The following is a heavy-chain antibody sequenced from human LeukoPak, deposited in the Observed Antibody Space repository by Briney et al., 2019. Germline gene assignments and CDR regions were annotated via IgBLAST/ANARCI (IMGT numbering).Heavy chain of an antibody. V-gene: IGHV4-4*09. J-gene: IGHJ6*03. CDR1: GGSISSCY. D-gene: IGHD1-26*01. CDR3: ASGGSPASYYYYMDV. CDR2: TYTSEST. Sequence: SETLSFTCTGSGGSISSCYWSWIRPPPGKGLEGSVYTYTSESTNYNPSLNSRATISVDTSKNQFSLKLSSVTAAGTAVYYCASGGSPASYYYYMDVWGKGTTVTVSS.